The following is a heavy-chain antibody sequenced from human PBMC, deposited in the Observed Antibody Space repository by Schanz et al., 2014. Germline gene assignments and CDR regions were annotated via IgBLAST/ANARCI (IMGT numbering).Heavy chain of an antibody. CDR2: ISSGGTTT. Sequence: QVRLVESGGGVVKPGGSLRLSCAASGFIFSDYYMAWIRQAPGKGPEYVSYISSGGTTTYHSDSVKGRFTISRDNSKNTLYLQMNSLRAEDTAVYYCARGLIAAAGGAFDYWGQGTLVAVSA. D-gene: IGHD6-13*01. CDR1: GFIFSDYY. CDR3: ARGLIAAAGGAFDY. V-gene: IGHV3-11*01. J-gene: IGHJ4*02.